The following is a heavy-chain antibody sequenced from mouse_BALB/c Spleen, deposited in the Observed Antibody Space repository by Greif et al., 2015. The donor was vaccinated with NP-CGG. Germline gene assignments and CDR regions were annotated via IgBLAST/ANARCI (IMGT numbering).Heavy chain of an antibody. V-gene: IGHV1-7*01. J-gene: IGHJ2*01. CDR1: GYTFTSYW. Sequence: VKLQESGAELAKPGASVKMSRKASGYTFTSYWMHWVKQRPGQGLEWIGYINPSTGYTEYNQKFKDKATLTADKSSSTAYMQLSSLTSEDSAVYYCARRTQHFDYWGQGTTLTVSS. CDR3: ARRTQHFDY. CDR2: INPSTGYT. D-gene: IGHD6-1*01.